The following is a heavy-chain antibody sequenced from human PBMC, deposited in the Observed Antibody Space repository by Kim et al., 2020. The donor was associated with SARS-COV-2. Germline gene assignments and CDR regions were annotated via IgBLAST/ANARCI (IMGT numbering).Heavy chain of an antibody. CDR3: AKDCRGTSCYPADWFDP. CDR1: GFTFSSYG. D-gene: IGHD2-2*01. CDR2: ISYDGSNK. J-gene: IGHJ5*02. Sequence: GGSLRLSCAASGFTFSSYGMHWVRQAPGKGLEWVAVISYDGSNKYYADSVKGRFTISRDNSKNTLYLQMNSLRAEDTAVYYCAKDCRGTSCYPADWFDPWGQGTLVTVSS. V-gene: IGHV3-30*18.